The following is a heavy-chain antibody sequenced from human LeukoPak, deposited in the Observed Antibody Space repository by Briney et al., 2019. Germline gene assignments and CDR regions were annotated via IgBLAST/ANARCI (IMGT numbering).Heavy chain of an antibody. D-gene: IGHD5-12*01. V-gene: IGHV3-48*03. CDR1: GFTFSSYE. Sequence: PGGSLRLSCAASGFTFSSYEMNWVRQAPGKGLEWVSYISTDSSTIYYADSVQGRFTISRDNARNSLYLQMNSLRDEDTAVYYCARVHNGYERGCFDCWGQGTLVTVSS. CDR3: ARVHNGYERGCFDC. CDR2: ISTDSSTI. J-gene: IGHJ4*02.